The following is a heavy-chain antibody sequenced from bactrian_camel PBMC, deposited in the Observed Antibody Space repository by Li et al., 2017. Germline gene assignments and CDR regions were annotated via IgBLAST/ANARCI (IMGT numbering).Heavy chain of an antibody. Sequence: HVQLVESGGTSVQAGGSLRPSCEVSGNTAVKYFFGWFREAEGKEREGVATLDQDGTTTYGDSVKGRFTIASDNAKNTLYLQMNNLQTDDTAVYYCSITSWNWGQGTQVTVS. J-gene: IGHJ4*01. CDR3: SITSWN. CDR1: GNTAVKYF. D-gene: IGHD7*01. V-gene: IGHV3S55*01. CDR2: LDQDGTT.